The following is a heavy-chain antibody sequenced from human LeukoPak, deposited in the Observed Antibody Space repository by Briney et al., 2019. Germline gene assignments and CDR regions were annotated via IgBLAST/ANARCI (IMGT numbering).Heavy chain of an antibody. D-gene: IGHD6-13*01. Sequence: GRSLRLSCAASGFTFSSYGMHWVRQAPGKGLEWVAVISYDGSNKYYADSVKGRFTISRDNSKNTLYLQMNSLRAEDTAVYYCAKDRSVWSSSWYDYWGQGTLVTVSS. CDR2: ISYDGSNK. CDR3: AKDRSVWSSSWYDY. V-gene: IGHV3-30*18. CDR1: GFTFSSYG. J-gene: IGHJ4*02.